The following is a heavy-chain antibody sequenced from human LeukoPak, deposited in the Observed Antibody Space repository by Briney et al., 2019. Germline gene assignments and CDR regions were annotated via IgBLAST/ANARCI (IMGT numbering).Heavy chain of an antibody. Sequence: KTGGSLRLSCTASGLTFSTSGFNWVRQAPGKGLEWVASISPSGSNTYYADSIKGRFTISRDNANNYLYLQMNSLRAEDTAVYYCATETNGRHYDYWGQGTLLTVSS. J-gene: IGHJ4*02. CDR2: ISPSGSNT. CDR3: ATETNGRHYDY. CDR1: GLTFSTSG. D-gene: IGHD1-14*01. V-gene: IGHV3-21*06.